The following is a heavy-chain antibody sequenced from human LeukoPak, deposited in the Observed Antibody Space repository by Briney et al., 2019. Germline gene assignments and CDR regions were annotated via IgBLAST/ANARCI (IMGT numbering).Heavy chain of an antibody. J-gene: IGHJ4*02. CDR1: GYRFTSYW. V-gene: IGHV5-51*01. Sequence: GESLKISCKGSGYRFTSYWIAWVRQIPGKGLGWMGIIFPGGSATRYSPSFQGQVTISADKCISTACLQWSSLKASDTAMYYCARAPVRGSSYGTGDYWGQGTLATVPS. CDR2: IFPGGSAT. D-gene: IGHD5-18*01. CDR3: ARAPVRGSSYGTGDY.